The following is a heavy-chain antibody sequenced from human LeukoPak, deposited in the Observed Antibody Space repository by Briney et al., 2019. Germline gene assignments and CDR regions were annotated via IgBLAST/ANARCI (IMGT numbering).Heavy chain of an antibody. V-gene: IGHV3-64D*06. CDR1: GFTFSSYA. CDR2: ITGDGGRT. J-gene: IGHJ4*02. D-gene: IGHD4-23*01. CDR3: VKDPFYGGNPLYYFDY. Sequence: GGSLRLSCSASGFTFSSYAMHWVRQAPGKGLECVPAITGDGGRTYYADSVKGRFTISRDNSKNTLYLQMNSLRAEDTAVYYCVKDPFYGGNPLYYFDYWGQGTLVTVSS.